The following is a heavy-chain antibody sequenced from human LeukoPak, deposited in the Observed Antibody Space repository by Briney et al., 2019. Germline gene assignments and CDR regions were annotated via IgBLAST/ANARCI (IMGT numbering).Heavy chain of an antibody. V-gene: IGHV1-69*06. D-gene: IGHD3-16*02. CDR3: ARLYYDYVWGSYRYHHYFDY. CDR1: GGTFSSYA. CDR2: IIPIFGTA. J-gene: IGHJ4*02. Sequence: ASVKVSCEASGGTFSSYAISWVRQAPGQGLEWMGGIIPIFGTANYAQKFQGRVTITADKSTSTAYMELSSLRSEDTAVYYCARLYYDYVWGSYRYHHYFDYWGQGTLVTVSS.